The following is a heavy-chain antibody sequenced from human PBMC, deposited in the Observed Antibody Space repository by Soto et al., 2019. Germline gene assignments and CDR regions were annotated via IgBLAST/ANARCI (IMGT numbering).Heavy chain of an antibody. Sequence: GGSLRLSCAASGFTFSSYGMHWVRQAPGKGLEWVAVIWYDGSNKYYADSVKGRFTISRDNSKNTLYLQMNSLRAEDTAVYYCARGIVATISYYMDVWGKGTTVTVSS. J-gene: IGHJ6*03. D-gene: IGHD5-12*01. CDR3: ARGIVATISYYMDV. V-gene: IGHV3-33*01. CDR2: IWYDGSNK. CDR1: GFTFSSYG.